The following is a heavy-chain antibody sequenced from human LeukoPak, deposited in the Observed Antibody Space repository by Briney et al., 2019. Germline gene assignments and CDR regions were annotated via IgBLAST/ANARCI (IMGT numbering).Heavy chain of an antibody. CDR2: ISGYNGNT. Sequence: ASVKVSCKASGHIFTNFGISWVRQAPGQGLEWMGWISGYNGNTNHAQKFQGRVTMTTDTSTSTAYMELRSLRSDDTAVYYCARDSSSWFYYFYGMDVWGQGTTVTVSS. V-gene: IGHV1-18*01. J-gene: IGHJ6*02. CDR1: GHIFTNFG. CDR3: ARDSSSWFYYFYGMDV. D-gene: IGHD6-13*01.